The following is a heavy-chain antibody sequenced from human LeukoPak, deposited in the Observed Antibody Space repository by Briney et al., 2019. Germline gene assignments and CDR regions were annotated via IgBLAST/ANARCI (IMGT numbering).Heavy chain of an antibody. CDR3: ARRRDGYNPFDY. CDR2: IYYSGST. V-gene: IGHV4-61*05. Sequence: SETLSLTCSVSGGSISSSSYYWGWIRQPPGKGLEWIGYIYYSGSTNYNPSLKSRVTISVDTSKNQFSLKLSSVTAADTAVYYCARRRDGYNPFDYWGQGTLVTVSS. J-gene: IGHJ4*02. CDR1: GGSISSSSYY. D-gene: IGHD5-24*01.